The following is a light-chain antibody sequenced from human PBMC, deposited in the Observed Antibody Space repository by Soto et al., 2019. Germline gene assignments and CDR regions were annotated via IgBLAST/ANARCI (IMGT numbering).Light chain of an antibody. J-gene: IGLJ1*01. CDR1: RSDVGDYNY. Sequence: QSALTQPASVSGSPGQSFTIACTGTRSDVGDYNYVSWYQQHPGKAPKLMIYDVSNRPSGVSNRFSGSKSGSTASLTISGLQAEDEADYYCSSYTSSTTRVFGTRTKVTVL. CDR3: SSYTSSTTRV. CDR2: DVS. V-gene: IGLV2-14*01.